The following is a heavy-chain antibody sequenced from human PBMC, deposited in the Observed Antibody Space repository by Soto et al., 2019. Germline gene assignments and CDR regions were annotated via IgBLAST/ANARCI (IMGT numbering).Heavy chain of an antibody. CDR3: ARSDCSSTSCQGYYYYGMDV. Sequence: GASVKVSCKASGGTFSSYAIIWVRQAPGQGLEWMGGIIPIFGTANYAQKFQGRVTITADESTSTAYMELSSLRSEDTAVYYCARSDCSSTSCQGYYYYGMDVWGQGTTVTVSS. D-gene: IGHD2-2*01. J-gene: IGHJ6*02. CDR2: IIPIFGTA. V-gene: IGHV1-69*13. CDR1: GGTFSSYA.